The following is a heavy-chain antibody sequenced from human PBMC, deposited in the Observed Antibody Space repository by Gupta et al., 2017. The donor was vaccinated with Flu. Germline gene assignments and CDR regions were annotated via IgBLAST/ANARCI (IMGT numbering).Heavy chain of an antibody. Sequence: VRQAPGKWLVWVSRINGYGDTPSYADAVKGRFVNSRDNAENTVSLQLNSLRPEDTAVYYCARLRATPEWESTWGPGTLVTVSS. J-gene: IGHJ5*02. CDR2: INGYGDTP. D-gene: IGHD1-26*01. CDR3: ARLRATPEWEST. V-gene: IGHV3-74*01.